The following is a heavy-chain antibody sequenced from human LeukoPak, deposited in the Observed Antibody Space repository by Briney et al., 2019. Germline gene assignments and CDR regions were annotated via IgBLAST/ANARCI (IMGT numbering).Heavy chain of an antibody. CDR3: ARAGLNIVVVPGASIVYYYYYYMDV. J-gene: IGHJ6*03. V-gene: IGHV3-7*01. D-gene: IGHD2-2*01. CDR1: GFTFSRYW. Sequence: GGCLRLSRAASGFTFSRYWMTWVRQAPGKGLEWVANIKQDGSEKYYVDSVKGRFTISRDNAKNSLYLQMNSLRAEDTAVYYCARAGLNIVVVPGASIVYYYYYYMDVWGNGTTVTVSS. CDR2: IKQDGSEK.